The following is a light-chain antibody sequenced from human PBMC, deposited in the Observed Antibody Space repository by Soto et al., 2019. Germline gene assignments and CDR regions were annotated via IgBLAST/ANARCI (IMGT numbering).Light chain of an antibody. CDR3: QQYNNWPWT. CDR2: AAS. CDR1: QSVSSK. Sequence: EIVLTQSPGTLSLSPGERATLSCRASQSVSSKLAWYQQKPGQAPRLLIYAASTRATGIPARFSGSGSGTEFTLTISSLQSEDFAVYYCQQYNNWPWTFGQGTKVEIK. J-gene: IGKJ1*01. V-gene: IGKV3-15*01.